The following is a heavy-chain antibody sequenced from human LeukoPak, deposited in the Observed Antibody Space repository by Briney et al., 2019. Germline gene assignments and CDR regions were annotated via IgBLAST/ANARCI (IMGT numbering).Heavy chain of an antibody. J-gene: IGHJ5*02. Sequence: RSETLSLTCTVSGGSIRPNYWSWIRQAPQKGLDGIGYVYHCGRTNVGPSLNSRATISLDMSQKQISMELASVTAADTAIYYCAKMGGHFYDSSTYDPNRFDHWGQGILVTVSS. CDR3: AKMGGHFYDSSTYDPNRFDH. CDR1: GGSIRPNY. D-gene: IGHD3-22*01. CDR2: VYHCGRT. V-gene: IGHV4-59*01.